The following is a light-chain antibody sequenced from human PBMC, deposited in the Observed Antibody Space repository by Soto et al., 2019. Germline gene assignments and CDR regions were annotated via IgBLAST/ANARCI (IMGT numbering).Light chain of an antibody. Sequence: QSVLTQPASVSGSPGQSITISCTGTSSNVGSYNLVSWYQHHPGKAPKLMIYEGSKRPSGVSNRFSGSKSGNTASLTISGLQAEDESDYYCCSYADSSTHVVFGGGTKLTVL. CDR1: SSNVGSYNL. J-gene: IGLJ2*01. CDR3: CSYADSSTHVV. V-gene: IGLV2-23*01. CDR2: EGS.